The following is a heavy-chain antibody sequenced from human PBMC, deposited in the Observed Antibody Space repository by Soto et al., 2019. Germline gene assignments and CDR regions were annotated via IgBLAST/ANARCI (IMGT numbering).Heavy chain of an antibody. V-gene: IGHV3-23*01. J-gene: IGHJ4*02. Sequence: VGSLRHPCTSSGVTFRTYWIRLVRQAPGKGLVWVSRINGSGSSTYYADSVKGRFTISRDNSKNTLYLQMNSLRAEDTAVYYCAKVLSYLDYWGQGTLVTVSS. CDR3: AKVLSYLDY. D-gene: IGHD3-10*01. CDR2: INGSGSST. CDR1: GVTFRTYW.